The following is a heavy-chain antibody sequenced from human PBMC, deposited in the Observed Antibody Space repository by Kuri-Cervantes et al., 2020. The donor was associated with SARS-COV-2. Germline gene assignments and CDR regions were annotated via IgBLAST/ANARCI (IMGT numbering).Heavy chain of an antibody. D-gene: IGHD3-22*01. CDR2: VSSSSSYI. J-gene: IGHJ4*02. CDR1: GFTFSSYS. CDR3: ARDSSGYYRLDY. Sequence: ETLSLTCAASGFTFSSYSMNWVRQAPGKGLEWVSSVSSSSSYIYYADSVKGRFTISRDNAKNSLYLQMNSLRAEDTAVYYCARDSSGYYRLDYWGQGTLVTVSS. V-gene: IGHV3-21*01.